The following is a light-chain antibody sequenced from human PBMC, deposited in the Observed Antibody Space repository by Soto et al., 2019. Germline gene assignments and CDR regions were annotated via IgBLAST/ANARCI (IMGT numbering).Light chain of an antibody. J-gene: IGLJ1*01. Sequence: QSVLTQPPSVSGAPGQRVTISCTGSSSNIGACYDVSWYQQLPGPAPKFIIYGNTDRPSGVPERFSGSKSDTSASLPITGLQPEDEAENYCQSYDSNLSGSVFGTGTKVTVL. CDR2: GNT. V-gene: IGLV1-40*01. CDR1: SSNIGACYD. CDR3: QSYDSNLSGSV.